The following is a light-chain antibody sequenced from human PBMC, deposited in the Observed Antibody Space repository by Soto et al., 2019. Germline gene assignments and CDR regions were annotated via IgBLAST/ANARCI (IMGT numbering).Light chain of an antibody. Sequence: AIQMTQSPSSLSVSVGDRVTITCRASQDIRNDLGWYQQKPGKAPKLLIYGTSNLQSGVPSRFSGSGSGTDFTLTISRLEPEDFAVYYCQQWSSSPRTFGQGTKLEIK. CDR1: QDIRND. J-gene: IGKJ2*01. V-gene: IGKV1-6*01. CDR3: QQWSSSPRT. CDR2: GTS.